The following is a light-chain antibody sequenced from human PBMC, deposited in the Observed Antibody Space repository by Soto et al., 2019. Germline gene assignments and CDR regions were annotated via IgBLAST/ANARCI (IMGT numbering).Light chain of an antibody. CDR3: SSFTSSSTYV. CDR2: EVS. V-gene: IGLV2-14*01. CDR1: SSDVGGYNY. J-gene: IGLJ1*01. Sequence: QSVLTQPASVSGSPGQSVTISCTGTSSDVGGYNYVSWYQHHPGKAPKLMIYEVSNRPSGLSNRFSGSKSGNTASLTISGLQAEDEADYYCSSFTSSSTYVFGTGTKLTVL.